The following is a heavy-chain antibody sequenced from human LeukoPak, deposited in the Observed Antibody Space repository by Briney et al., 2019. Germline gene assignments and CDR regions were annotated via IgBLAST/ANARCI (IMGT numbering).Heavy chain of an antibody. CDR1: GGSFSGYY. CDR3: ARGSRTPDY. V-gene: IGHV4-34*01. CDR2: INHSGST. Sequence: SETLSLTCAVYGGSFSGYYWIWIRQPPGKGLEWIGEINHSGSTIYNPSLQSRVTISVDTSKIQFSLKLSSVSAADTAVYYCARGSRTPDYWGQGTLVTVSS. J-gene: IGHJ4*02.